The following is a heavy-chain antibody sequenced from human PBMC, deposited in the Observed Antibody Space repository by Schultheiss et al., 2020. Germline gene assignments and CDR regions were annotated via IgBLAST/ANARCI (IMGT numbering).Heavy chain of an antibody. CDR2: ISSSSSTI. D-gene: IGHD3-10*01. J-gene: IGHJ6*02. CDR1: GGSFSGYY. Sequence: LSLTCAVYGGSFSGYYWSWIRQPPGKGLEWVSSISSSSSTIYYADSVKGRFTISRDNAKNSLYLQMNSLRAEDTAVYYCARAMVRGVITYYYGMDVWGQGTTVTVSS. V-gene: IGHV3-11*04. CDR3: ARAMVRGVITYYYGMDV.